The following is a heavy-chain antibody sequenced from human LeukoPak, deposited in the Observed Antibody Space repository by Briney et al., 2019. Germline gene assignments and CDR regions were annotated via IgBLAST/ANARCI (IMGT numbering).Heavy chain of an antibody. V-gene: IGHV3-33*01. J-gene: IGHJ6*02. D-gene: IGHD3-16*02. Sequence: PGGSLRLSCAASGFTFSSYGMHWVRQAPGKGLEWVAVIWYDGSNKYYADSVKGRFTISRDNSKNTLYLQMNSLRAEDTAVYYCARGSSFQYYGMDVWGQGTTVTVSS. CDR3: ARGSSFQYYGMDV. CDR2: IWYDGSNK. CDR1: GFTFSSYG.